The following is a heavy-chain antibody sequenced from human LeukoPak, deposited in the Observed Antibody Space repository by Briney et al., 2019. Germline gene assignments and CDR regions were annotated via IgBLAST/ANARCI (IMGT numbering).Heavy chain of an antibody. J-gene: IGHJ4*02. CDR2: ILYSGTT. V-gene: IGHV4-39*01. Sequence: SETLFLTCTVSGGSISSSNYYWAWIRQPPGKGLEWIGSILYSGTTFYNPSLKSRVTISVDRSRNQFSLKLTSVTAADTAVYYCARRVIVATLDYWGQGTLVTVSS. D-gene: IGHD5-12*01. CDR1: GGSISSSNYY. CDR3: ARRVIVATLDY.